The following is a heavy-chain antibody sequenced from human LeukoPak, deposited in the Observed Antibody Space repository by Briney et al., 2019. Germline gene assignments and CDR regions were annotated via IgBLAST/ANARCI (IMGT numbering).Heavy chain of an antibody. D-gene: IGHD4-17*01. J-gene: IGHJ4*02. CDR2: IIPILGIA. CDR3: ARGGMTTAMDY. V-gene: IGHV1-69*04. CDR1: GGTFSSYA. Sequence: GASVKVSCKASGGTFSSYAISWVRQAPGQGLEWMGRIIPILGIANYAQKLQGRVTMTTDTSTSTAYMELRSLRSDDTAVYYCARGGMTTAMDYWGQGTLVTVSA.